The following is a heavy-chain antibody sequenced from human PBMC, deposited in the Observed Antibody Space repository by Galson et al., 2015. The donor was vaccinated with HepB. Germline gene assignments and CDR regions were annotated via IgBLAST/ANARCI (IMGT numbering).Heavy chain of an antibody. CDR1: GYTFTSYA. D-gene: IGHD2-21*01. CDR2: INAGNGNT. Sequence: SVKVSCKASGYTFTSYAMHWVRQAPGQRLEWMGWINAGNGNTKYSQKFQGRVTITRDTSASTAYMELSSLRSEDTAVYYCARGSYCGGDCYSGWYFDLWGRGTLVTVSS. J-gene: IGHJ2*01. CDR3: ARGSYCGGDCYSGWYFDL. V-gene: IGHV1-3*01.